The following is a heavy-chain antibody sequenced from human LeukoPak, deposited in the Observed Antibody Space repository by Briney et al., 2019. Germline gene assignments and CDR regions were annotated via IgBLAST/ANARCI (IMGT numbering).Heavy chain of an antibody. V-gene: IGHV3-23*01. CDR2: ISGSGGST. J-gene: IGHJ1*01. Sequence: GGSLRLSCAASGFTFNSYWMTWVRQAPGKGLEWVSAISGSGGSTYYADSVKGRFTISRDNSKNTLYLQMNSLRAEDTAVYYCAKDHSSGWYLTKNAEYFQHWGQGTLVTVSS. CDR3: AKDHSSGWYLTKNAEYFQH. CDR1: GFTFNSYW. D-gene: IGHD6-19*01.